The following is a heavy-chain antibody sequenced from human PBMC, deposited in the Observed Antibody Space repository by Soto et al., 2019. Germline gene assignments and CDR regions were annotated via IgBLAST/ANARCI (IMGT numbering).Heavy chain of an antibody. CDR3: GRERQWEPVLY. D-gene: IGHD1-26*01. J-gene: IGHJ4*02. CDR1: GYSFANYG. CDR2: FSVYNSNT. Sequence: ASVKVSCKASGYSFANYGITWVRQAPGQGFVWMVWFSVYNSNTNYAQKFEGRVTMTKDTTKSTVYLDVRSLRFDDTAVYYCGRERQWEPVLYWGQGTPVTVSS. V-gene: IGHV1-18*01.